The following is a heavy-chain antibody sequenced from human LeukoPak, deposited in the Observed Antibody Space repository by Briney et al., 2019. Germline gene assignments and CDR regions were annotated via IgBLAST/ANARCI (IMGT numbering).Heavy chain of an antibody. V-gene: IGHV4-59*01. Sequence: PSETLSLTCTVSNGSIGSNSWNWIRQPPGKGLEWIGYIYYTGSTNCNPSLKSRVTMSVDTSKNQFSLSLTSVTTADTAMYYCARDVGSGYDYWFDPWGQGTLVTVSS. CDR2: IYYTGST. D-gene: IGHD5-12*01. CDR3: ARDVGSGYDYWFDP. J-gene: IGHJ5*02. CDR1: NGSIGSNS.